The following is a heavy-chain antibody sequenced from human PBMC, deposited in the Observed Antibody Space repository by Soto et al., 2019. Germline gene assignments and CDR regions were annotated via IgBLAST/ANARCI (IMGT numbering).Heavy chain of an antibody. D-gene: IGHD3-9*01. J-gene: IGHJ6*02. V-gene: IGHV4-59*01. CDR3: ASSTYYDILTGYYYYYGMDV. CDR1: GSSISSYY. Sequence: PSETLSLTCTVAGSSISSYYWSWIRQPPGKGLEWIGYIYYSGSTNYNPSLKSRVTISVDTSKNQFSLKLSSLTAADTAVYYCASSTYYDILTGYYYYYGMDVWRQGTTVTVSS. CDR2: IYYSGST.